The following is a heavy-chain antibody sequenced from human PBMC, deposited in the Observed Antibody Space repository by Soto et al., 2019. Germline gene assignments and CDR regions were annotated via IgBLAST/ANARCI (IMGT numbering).Heavy chain of an antibody. CDR3: ARLAPDTLAGTLPSHCYMDV. D-gene: IGHD6-19*01. CDR1: GYTFTSYD. J-gene: IGHJ6*03. V-gene: IGHV1-8*01. CDR2: MNPNSGNT. Sequence: ASVKVSCKASGYTFTSYDINWVRQATGQGREWMGWMNPNSGNTGYAQKFQGRVTRTRNTSISTAYMELSRLRSDDTAVYYCARLAPDTLAGTLPSHCYMDVWGKGTTVTLS.